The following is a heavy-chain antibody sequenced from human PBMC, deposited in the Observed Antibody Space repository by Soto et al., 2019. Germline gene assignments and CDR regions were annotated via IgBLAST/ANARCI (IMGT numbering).Heavy chain of an antibody. V-gene: IGHV4-34*01. Sequence: SETLSLTCAVYGGSFSGYYWSWIRRPPGKGLEWIGEINHSGSTNYNPSLKSRVTISVDTSRNQFSLKLSSVTAADTAVYYCARCLTDVHGYCSGGSCSGFDYWGQGTLVTVSS. J-gene: IGHJ4*02. CDR3: ARCLTDVHGYCSGGSCSGFDY. CDR1: GGSFSGYY. D-gene: IGHD2-15*01. CDR2: INHSGST.